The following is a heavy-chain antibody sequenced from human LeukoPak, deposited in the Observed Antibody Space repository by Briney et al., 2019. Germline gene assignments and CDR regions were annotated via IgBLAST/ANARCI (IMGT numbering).Heavy chain of an antibody. J-gene: IGHJ6*03. CDR2: MNPKSGDT. Sequence: ASVKVSCKASGYIFIDYEINWVRQATGQGLEWMGWMNPKSGDTGYEQKFQGRVNITRDSSISTVYMELSSLRSEDTALYYCARGRYMDVWGKGTTVTVSS. V-gene: IGHV1-8*03. CDR1: GYIFIDYE. CDR3: ARGRYMDV.